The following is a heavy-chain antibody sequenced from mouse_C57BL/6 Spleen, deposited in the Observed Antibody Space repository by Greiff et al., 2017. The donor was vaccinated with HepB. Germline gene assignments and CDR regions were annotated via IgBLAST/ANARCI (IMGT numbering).Heavy chain of an antibody. D-gene: IGHD1-1*01. CDR3: ALFITTVVAHFDY. J-gene: IGHJ2*01. V-gene: IGHV1-74*01. CDR1: GYTFTSYW. CDR2: IHPSDSDT. Sequence: VQLQQPGAELVKPGASVKVSCKASGYTFTSYWMHWVKQRPGQGLEWIGRIHPSDSDTNYNQKFKGKATLTVDKSSSTAYMQLSSLTSEDSAVYYCALFITTVVAHFDYWGQGTTLTVSS.